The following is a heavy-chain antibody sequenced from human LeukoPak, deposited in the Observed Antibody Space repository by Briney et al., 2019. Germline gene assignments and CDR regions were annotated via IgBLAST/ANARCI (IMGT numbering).Heavy chain of an antibody. CDR2: ISGSGDST. J-gene: IGHJ3*02. CDR3: ARDSGNYLDAFDN. V-gene: IGHV3-23*01. Sequence: GGTLRLSCAASGFTFSTYGMSWVRQAPGKGLQWVSAISGSGDSTYYADSVKGRFTISRDNAKNSLYLQMNSLRAEDTAVYYCARDSGNYLDAFDNWGQGTMVTVSS. CDR1: GFTFSTYG. D-gene: IGHD1-7*01.